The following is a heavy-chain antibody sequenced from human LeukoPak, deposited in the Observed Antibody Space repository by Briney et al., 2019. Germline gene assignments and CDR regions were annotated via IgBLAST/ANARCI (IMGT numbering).Heavy chain of an antibody. CDR3: ARERSHYDILTGYYKGYYFDY. CDR1: GGSISSGSYY. CDR2: IYSSGST. Sequence: SQTLSLTCTVSGGSISSGSYYWSWIRQPAGKGLEWIGRIYSSGSTHYNPSLKSRVTISVDTSKNQFSLKLSSVTAADTAVYYCARERSHYDILTGYYKGYYFDYWGQGTLVTVSS. J-gene: IGHJ4*02. V-gene: IGHV4-61*02. D-gene: IGHD3-9*01.